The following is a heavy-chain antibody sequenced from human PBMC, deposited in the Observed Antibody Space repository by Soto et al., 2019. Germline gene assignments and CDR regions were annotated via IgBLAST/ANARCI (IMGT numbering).Heavy chain of an antibody. Sequence: SGFTFSTYTINWVRPATGKGLEWVSSISSGSHYIYYADSVKGRFTISRDNAKNSLYLQMNSLRAADTAVYYCARGVRLFRGSFDPWGQGTLVTVSS. D-gene: IGHD2-15*01. CDR1: GFTFSTYT. V-gene: IGHV3-21*01. CDR2: ISSGSHYI. CDR3: ARGVRLFRGSFDP. J-gene: IGHJ5*02.